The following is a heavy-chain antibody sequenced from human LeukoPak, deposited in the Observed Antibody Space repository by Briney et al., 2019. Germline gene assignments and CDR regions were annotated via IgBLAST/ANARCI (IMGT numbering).Heavy chain of an antibody. D-gene: IGHD4-23*01. V-gene: IGHV3-30*18. CDR3: AKSPYPGNYLYYFDY. Sequence: GGSLRLSCAPSGFTFSSFGMHWGRQAPGKGLEWVAVISYDGSKKYYADSVKGRFTISRDNSKNTLYLQMNRLRAEDTAVYYCAKSPYPGNYLYYFDYWGQGTLVTVSS. CDR1: GFTFSSFG. CDR2: ISYDGSKK. J-gene: IGHJ4*02.